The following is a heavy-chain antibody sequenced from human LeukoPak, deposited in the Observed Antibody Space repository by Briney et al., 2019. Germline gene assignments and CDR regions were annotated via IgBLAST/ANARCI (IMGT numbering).Heavy chain of an antibody. CDR1: GFTVSSNY. J-gene: IGHJ6*02. CDR2: IYSGGST. V-gene: IGHV3-66*01. CDR3: ASRDKGYYYGMDV. D-gene: IGHD5-24*01. Sequence: GGSLRLSCAASGFTVSSNYMSWVRQAPGKGLEWVSLIYSGGSTYYADSAKGRFTIYRDNSKNTLYLQMKSLRAEDTAVYYCASRDKGYYYGMDVWGQGTTVTVSS.